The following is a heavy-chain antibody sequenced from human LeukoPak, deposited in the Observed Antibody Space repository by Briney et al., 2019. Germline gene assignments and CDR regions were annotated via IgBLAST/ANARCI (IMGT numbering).Heavy chain of an antibody. Sequence: SETLSLTCNVSGGSMSSYYWNWIRQPPGKVLDWIGYIYYSGSPTYNPSLQSRVTISVDTSKNQFSLKLSSVTAADTAVYYCARGRSGFGGNSDYWGQGTLVTVSS. D-gene: IGHD4-23*01. J-gene: IGHJ4*02. CDR1: GGSMSSYY. CDR2: IYYSGSP. V-gene: IGHV4-59*01. CDR3: ARGRSGFGGNSDY.